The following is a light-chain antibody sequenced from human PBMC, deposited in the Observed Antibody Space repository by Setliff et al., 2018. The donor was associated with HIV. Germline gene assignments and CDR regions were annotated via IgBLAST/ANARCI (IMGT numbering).Light chain of an antibody. CDR3: CSYAGSSTYV. Sequence: QSVLTQPASVSGSPGQSITISCTGTSSDVGSYNLVSWYQQHPGKAPKLMIYEVNKRPSGVSYRFSGSKSGNTASLTISGLQAEDEADYYCCSYAGSSTYVFGTGTKVTV. CDR1: SSDVGSYNL. V-gene: IGLV2-23*02. CDR2: EVN. J-gene: IGLJ1*01.